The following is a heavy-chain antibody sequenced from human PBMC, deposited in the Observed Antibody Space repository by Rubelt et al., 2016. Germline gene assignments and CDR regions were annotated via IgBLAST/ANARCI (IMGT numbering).Heavy chain of an antibody. Sequence: QVQLVQSGAEVKKPGASVKVSCKASGYTFTSYGISWVRQAPGQGLEWMGWISAYNGNTNYAQKLQARVTRTTDTSTSTAYMELRSLRSDDTAVYYCASMYSSSWYRGWFDPWGQGTLVTVSS. J-gene: IGHJ5*02. V-gene: IGHV1-18*01. CDR1: GYTFTSYG. D-gene: IGHD6-13*01. CDR2: ISAYNGNT. CDR3: ASMYSSSWYRGWFDP.